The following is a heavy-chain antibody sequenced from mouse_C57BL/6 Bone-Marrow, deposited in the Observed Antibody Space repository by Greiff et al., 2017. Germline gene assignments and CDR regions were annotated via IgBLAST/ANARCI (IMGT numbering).Heavy chain of an antibody. V-gene: IGHV5-17*01. CDR2: ISSGSSTI. CDR3: ARLRRHYFDY. J-gene: IGHJ2*01. CDR1: GFTFSEYG. D-gene: IGHD1-2*01. Sequence: EVMLVESGGGLVKPGGSLKLSCAASGFTFSEYGMHWVRQAPEKGLEWVAYISSGSSTIYYADTVKGRFTISRDNAKNTLFLQMTSLRSEDTAMYYCARLRRHYFDYWGQGTTLTVSS.